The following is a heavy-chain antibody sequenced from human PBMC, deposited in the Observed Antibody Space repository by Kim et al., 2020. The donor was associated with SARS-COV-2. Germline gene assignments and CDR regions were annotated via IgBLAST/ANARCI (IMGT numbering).Heavy chain of an antibody. D-gene: IGHD2-2*01. CDR3: AREGIVVVPAAKAIHYYYYGMDV. J-gene: IGHJ6*02. Sequence: ASVKVSCKASGYTFTSYYMHWVRQAPGQGLEWMGIINPSGGSTSYAQKFQGRVTMNRDTSTSTVYMELSSLRSEDTAVYYCAREGIVVVPAAKAIHYYYYGMDVWGQGTTVTVSS. CDR2: INPSGGST. CDR1: GYTFTSYY. V-gene: IGHV1-46*01.